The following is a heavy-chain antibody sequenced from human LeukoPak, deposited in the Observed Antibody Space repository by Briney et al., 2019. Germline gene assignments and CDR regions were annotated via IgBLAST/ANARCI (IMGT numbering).Heavy chain of an antibody. CDR1: GYTFTSYA. Sequence: GASVKVSCKASGYTFTSYAMNWMRQPPGQGLEWMGWININPRNPTYAQGFTGRFVFSLDTSVSTAYLQISSLKAEDTAVYYCAREDEYQLLSGAFDIWGQGTMVTVSS. CDR2: ININPRNP. V-gene: IGHV7-4-1*02. D-gene: IGHD2-2*01. J-gene: IGHJ3*02. CDR3: AREDEYQLLSGAFDI.